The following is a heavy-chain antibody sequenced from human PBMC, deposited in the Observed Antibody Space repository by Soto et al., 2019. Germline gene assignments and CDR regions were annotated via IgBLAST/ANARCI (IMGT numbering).Heavy chain of an antibody. Sequence: QVQLQQSGPGLVKPSQTLSLTCAISGDSVSSNSAAWNWIRQSPSRGLEWLGRAYYRSKWYNAYAVSVKSRITINADTAKNQFSLQLNSVTPEDTAVYYCACGIAAAVNWFDPWGQGTLVTVSS. D-gene: IGHD6-13*01. CDR1: GDSVSSNSAA. CDR2: AYYRSKWYN. J-gene: IGHJ5*02. V-gene: IGHV6-1*01. CDR3: ACGIAAAVNWFDP.